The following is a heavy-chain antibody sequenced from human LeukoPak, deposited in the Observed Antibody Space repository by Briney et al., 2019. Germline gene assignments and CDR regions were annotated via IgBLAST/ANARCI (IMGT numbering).Heavy chain of an antibody. V-gene: IGHV3-66*01. Sequence: GGSLRLSCAASGFTVSSNYMSWVRQAPGKGLEWVSSIYIGGSTYYADSVKGRFTISRDNPNKTLYLQMNSLRAEDTAVYYCAREISRFGIWGQGTLVTVSS. CDR1: GFTVSSNY. J-gene: IGHJ4*02. CDR3: AREISRFGI. CDR2: IYIGGST. D-gene: IGHD3-16*01.